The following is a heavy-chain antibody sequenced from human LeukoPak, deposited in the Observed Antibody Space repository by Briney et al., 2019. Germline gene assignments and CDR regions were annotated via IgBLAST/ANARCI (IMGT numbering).Heavy chain of an antibody. J-gene: IGHJ4*02. CDR2: IYHSGST. CDR3: ARDMAPGSYDTPAY. D-gene: IGHD3-10*01. V-gene: IGHV4-38-2*02. CDR1: GYSISSGYY. Sequence: EPSETLSLTCTVPGYSISSGYYWGWIRQPPGKGLEWIGSIYHSGSTYYNPSLKSRVTISVDTSKNQFSLKLSSVTAADTAVYYCARDMAPGSYDTPAYWGQGTLVTVSS.